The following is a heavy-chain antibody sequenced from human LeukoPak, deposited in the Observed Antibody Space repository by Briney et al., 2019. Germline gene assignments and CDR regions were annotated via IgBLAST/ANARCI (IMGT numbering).Heavy chain of an antibody. D-gene: IGHD6-13*01. CDR3: ARTAGSSDY. V-gene: IGHV3-21*01. CDR1: GFTFSTSA. J-gene: IGHJ4*02. CDR2: ISSTSSYI. Sequence: PGGSLRLSCAVSGFTFSTSAMNWVRQAPGKGLEWVSTISSTSSYIYYADSVKGRFTISRDNAKNSLYLQMNSLRAEGTAVYYCARTAGSSDYWGQGTLVTVSS.